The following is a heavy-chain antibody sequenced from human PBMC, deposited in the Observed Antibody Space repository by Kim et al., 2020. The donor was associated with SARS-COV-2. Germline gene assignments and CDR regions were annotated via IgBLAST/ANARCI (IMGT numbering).Heavy chain of an antibody. D-gene: IGHD6-19*01. CDR3: ARGPGYSSVFFD. Sequence: SETLSLTCAVYGGSFSGYYWSWIRQPPGKGLEWIGEINHSGSTNYNPSLKSRVTISVDTSKNQFSLKLSSVTAADTAVYYCARGPGYSSVFFDWGQGTLV. CDR1: GGSFSGYY. V-gene: IGHV4-34*01. CDR2: INHSGST. J-gene: IGHJ4*02.